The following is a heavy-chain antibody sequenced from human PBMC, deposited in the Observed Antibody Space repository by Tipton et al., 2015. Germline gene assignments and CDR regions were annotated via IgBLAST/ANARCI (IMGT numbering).Heavy chain of an antibody. CDR3: ARARGRHGGLFDS. CDR2: ISYSGTT. D-gene: IGHD4-23*01. V-gene: IGHV4-61*01. J-gene: IGHJ4*02. CDR1: GGSVSSGSYY. Sequence: LRLSCTVSGGSVSSGSYYWSWIRQPPGKGLEWIGYISYSGTTNYNPSLNSRVTISVDTSKNQFFLRMTPVTAADTAVYYCARARGRHGGLFDSWGQGILVTVSS.